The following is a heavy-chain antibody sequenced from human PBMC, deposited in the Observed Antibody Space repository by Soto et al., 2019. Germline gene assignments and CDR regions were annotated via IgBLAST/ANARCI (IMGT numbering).Heavy chain of an antibody. CDR1: GFRFSGFG. CDR2: LRYDGSNK. CDR3: ARDGVGATTFYGYFDY. D-gene: IGHD1-26*01. Sequence: QVQLVESGGGVVQPGRSLRLSCAASGFRFSGFGMHWVRQAPGKGLEWGAILRYDGSNKYYADSVKGRFTISRDNSQNTLYLQMDSLRVEDTAVYYCARDGVGATTFYGYFDYWGQGILVTVS. V-gene: IGHV3-33*01. J-gene: IGHJ4*02.